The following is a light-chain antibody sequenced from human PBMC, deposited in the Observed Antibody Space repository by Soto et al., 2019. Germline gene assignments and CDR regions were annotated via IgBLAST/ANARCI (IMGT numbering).Light chain of an antibody. Sequence: DIQMTQSPSTLSAWVGDRVTITCRASQSISSWLAWYQQKPGKAPKLLIYDASSLESGVPSRFSGSRSGTEFTLIISSLQPDDYATYYCKQYNTYSWTFGQGTKVEIX. CDR1: QSISSW. J-gene: IGKJ1*01. CDR2: DAS. CDR3: KQYNTYSWT. V-gene: IGKV1-5*01.